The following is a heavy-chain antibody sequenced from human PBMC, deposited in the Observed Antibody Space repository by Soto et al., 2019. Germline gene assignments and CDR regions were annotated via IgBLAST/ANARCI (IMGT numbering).Heavy chain of an antibody. CDR2: IYYSGST. CDR3: AREEVAYFGSGSHNWFDP. Sequence: PSETLSLTCTVAGGSIKTFSWSWFRQPPGKGLEWIGYIYYSGSTYYNPSLKGRITLSLDMSKSQFSLKLTSVTAADTAMYYCAREEVAYFGSGSHNWFDPWGQGTLVTVSS. V-gene: IGHV4-59*12. D-gene: IGHD3-10*01. CDR1: GGSIKTFS. J-gene: IGHJ5*02.